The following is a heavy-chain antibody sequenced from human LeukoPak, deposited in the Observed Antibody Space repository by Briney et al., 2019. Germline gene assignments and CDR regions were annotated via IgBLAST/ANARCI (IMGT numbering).Heavy chain of an antibody. V-gene: IGHV1-2*02. D-gene: IGHD5-18*01. J-gene: IGHJ3*02. Sequence: ASVKVSCKASGYTFTSYDISWVRQAPGQGLEWMGWINPNSGGTNYAQKFQGRVTMTRDTSISTAYMELSRLRSDDTAVYYCARDPTAMEAFDIWGQGTMVTVSS. CDR2: INPNSGGT. CDR3: ARDPTAMEAFDI. CDR1: GYTFTSYD.